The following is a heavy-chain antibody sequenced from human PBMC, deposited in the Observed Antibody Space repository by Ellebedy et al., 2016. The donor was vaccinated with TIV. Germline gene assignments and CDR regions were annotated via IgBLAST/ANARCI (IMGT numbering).Heavy chain of an antibody. D-gene: IGHD4-17*01. Sequence: GGSLRLSCAASGFTFSTYSMHWLRQAPGKGLEWVAVVSYDGTKKYYADSVQGRFTVSRDNSKNTGYLQLNSLRDEDAATYYCARDDETGYGDYLGSYYFDSWGQGTLVTVSS. CDR2: VSYDGTKK. V-gene: IGHV3-30*04. J-gene: IGHJ4*02. CDR3: ARDDETGYGDYLGSYYFDS. CDR1: GFTFSTYS.